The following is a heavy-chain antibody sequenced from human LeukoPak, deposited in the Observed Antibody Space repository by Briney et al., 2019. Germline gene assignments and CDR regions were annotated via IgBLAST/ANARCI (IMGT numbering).Heavy chain of an antibody. CDR1: GGSISSSSCY. D-gene: IGHD3-10*01. J-gene: IGHJ4*02. V-gene: IGHV4-39*01. Sequence: SETLSLTCTVSGGSISSSSCYWGWIRQPPGKGLEWIGNIYYSGTTYYNGSLKSRFTMSVDTSKNQFSLKLSSVTAADTAVYFCARQGTQLLDYWGQGTLVTVSS. CDR3: ARQGTQLLDY. CDR2: IYYSGTT.